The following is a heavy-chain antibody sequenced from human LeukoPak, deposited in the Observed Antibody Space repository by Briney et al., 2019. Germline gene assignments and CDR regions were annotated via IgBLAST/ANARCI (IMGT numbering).Heavy chain of an antibody. CDR2: ISSNSRTI. V-gene: IGHV3-48*01. J-gene: IGHJ4*02. D-gene: IGHD4-17*01. CDR1: GFTFSSYS. Sequence: GGSLRLSCAASGFTFSSYSMNWVRQAPGKGLEWIAFISSNSRTILYTDSVKGRFTSSRDNAKNSLYLQMSNLRGEDTAVYYCARDVGVYGDYAILGYWGQGTLVAVSS. CDR3: ARDVGVYGDYAILGY.